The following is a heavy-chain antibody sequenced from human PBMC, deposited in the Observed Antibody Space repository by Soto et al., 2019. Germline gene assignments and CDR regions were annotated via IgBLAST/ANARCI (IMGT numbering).Heavy chain of an antibody. CDR2: IYYSGST. CDR3: ARAVGYGDYSFDY. Sequence: QVQLQESGPGLVKPSETLSLTCTVSGGSVSSGSYYWSWIRQPPGKGLEWIGYIYYSGSTNYNPSLKGRVTISVDTSKNQFSLKLSSVTAADTAVYYCARAVGYGDYSFDYWGQGTLVTVSS. V-gene: IGHV4-61*01. J-gene: IGHJ4*02. D-gene: IGHD4-17*01. CDR1: GGSVSSGSYY.